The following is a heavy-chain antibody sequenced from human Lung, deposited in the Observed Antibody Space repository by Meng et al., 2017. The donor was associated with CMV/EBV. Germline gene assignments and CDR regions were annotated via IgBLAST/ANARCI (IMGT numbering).Heavy chain of an antibody. D-gene: IGHD2-15*01. CDR2: ISAYNGNT. Sequence: KASGYTFTSYGISWVRQAPGQGLEWMGWISAYNGNTNYAQKLQGRVTMTTGTSTSTAYMELRSLRSDDTAVYYCARVARGGYGNWFDPWGQGTLVTVSS. CDR3: ARVARGGYGNWFDP. CDR1: GYTFTSYG. J-gene: IGHJ5*02. V-gene: IGHV1-18*01.